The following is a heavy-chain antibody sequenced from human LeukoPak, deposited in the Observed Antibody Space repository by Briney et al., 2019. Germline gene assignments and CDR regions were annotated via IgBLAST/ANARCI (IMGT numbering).Heavy chain of an antibody. D-gene: IGHD3-22*01. Sequence: ASVKVSCKASGYTFTGYYMHWVRQAPGQGLERMGRINPNSGGTNYAQKFQGRVTMTRDTSISAAYMELSRLRSDDTAVYYCARDWVVIGYGMDVWGQGATVTVSS. CDR2: INPNSGGT. J-gene: IGHJ6*02. V-gene: IGHV1-2*06. CDR1: GYTFTGYY. CDR3: ARDWVVIGYGMDV.